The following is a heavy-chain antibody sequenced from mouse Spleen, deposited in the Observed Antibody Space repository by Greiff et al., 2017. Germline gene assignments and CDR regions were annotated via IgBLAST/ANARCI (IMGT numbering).Heavy chain of an antibody. Sequence: EVQGVESGGGLVQPGGSMKLSCGASGFTFSNYWMNWVRQSPEKGLEWVAQIRLKSDNYATHYAESVKGRFTISRDDSKSSVYLQMNNLRAEDTGIYYCTKGLEGYFDYWGQGTTLTVSS. V-gene: IGHV6-3*01. CDR1: GFTFSNYW. CDR2: IRLKSDNYAT. D-gene: IGHD2-4*01. J-gene: IGHJ2*01. CDR3: TKGLEGYFDY.